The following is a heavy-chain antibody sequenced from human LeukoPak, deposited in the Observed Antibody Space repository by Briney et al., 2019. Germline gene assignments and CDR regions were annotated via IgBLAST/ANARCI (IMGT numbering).Heavy chain of an antibody. CDR3: AKDAVAVAGTGAFIDY. V-gene: IGHV3-53*05. CDR1: GFTVSSNY. CDR2: IYSGGST. J-gene: IGHJ4*02. D-gene: IGHD6-19*01. Sequence: GGSLRLSCAASGFTVSSNYMSWVRQAPGKGLEWVSVIYSGGSTYYADSVKGRFTISRDNSKNTLYLQMNSLRAEDTAVYYCAKDAVAVAGTGAFIDYWGQGTLVTVSS.